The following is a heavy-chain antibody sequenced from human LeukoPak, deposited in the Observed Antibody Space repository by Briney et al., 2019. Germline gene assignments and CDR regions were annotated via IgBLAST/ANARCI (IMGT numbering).Heavy chain of an antibody. D-gene: IGHD6-13*01. CDR2: INPNSGGT. V-gene: IGHV1-2*04. Sequence: ASVKVSCKASGYTFTGYYMHWVRQAPGQGLEWMGWINPNSGGTNYAQKFQGWVTMTRDTSISTAYMELSRLRSDDTAVYYCARGGQPGIAAPDYWGQGALVTVSS. CDR3: ARGGQPGIAAPDY. CDR1: GYTFTGYY. J-gene: IGHJ4*02.